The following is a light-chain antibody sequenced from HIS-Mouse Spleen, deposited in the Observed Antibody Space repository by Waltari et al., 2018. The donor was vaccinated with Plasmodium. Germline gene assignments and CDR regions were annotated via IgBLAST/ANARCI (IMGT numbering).Light chain of an antibody. CDR3: CSYAGSYTWV. J-gene: IGLJ3*02. V-gene: IGLV2-11*01. Sequence: QSALTQPRSVSGSPGQSVTIPCTGTSSDVGAYNYVSWYQQHPGKAPKLMIYDVSKRPSGVPDRFSGSKSGNTASLTISGLQAEDEADYYCCSYAGSYTWVFGGGTKLTVL. CDR1: SSDVGAYNY. CDR2: DVS.